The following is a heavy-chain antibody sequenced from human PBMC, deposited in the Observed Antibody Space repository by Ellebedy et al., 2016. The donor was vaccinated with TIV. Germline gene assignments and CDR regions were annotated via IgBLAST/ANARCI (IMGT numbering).Heavy chain of an antibody. J-gene: IGHJ4*02. V-gene: IGHV1-18*01. CDR3: ARVGSAQQLRRAFDF. D-gene: IGHD1-1*01. CDR1: GYTFTRYD. Sequence: ASVKVSCNAAGYTFTRYDISWARQDPGQGLEWMGWISAYNGNTDYAQNLQGRVTMTTDTSPSTDYLELRSRRSDDTAVYYGARVGSAQQLRRAFDFWGQGTQVTVSS. CDR2: ISAYNGNT.